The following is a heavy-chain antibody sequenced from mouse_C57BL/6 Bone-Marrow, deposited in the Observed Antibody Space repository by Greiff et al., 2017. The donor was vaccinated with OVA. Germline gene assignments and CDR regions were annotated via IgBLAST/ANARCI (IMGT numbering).Heavy chain of an antibody. Sequence: EVKVVESGGGLVQPGGSMKLSCAASGFTFSDAWMDWVRQSPEKGLEWVAEIRNKANNHATYYAESVKGRFTISRDDSKSSVYLQMNSLRAEDTGIYYCTRDEGFAYWGQGTLVTVSA. V-gene: IGHV6-6*01. CDR2: IRNKANNHAT. J-gene: IGHJ3*01. CDR1: GFTFSDAW. CDR3: TRDEGFAY.